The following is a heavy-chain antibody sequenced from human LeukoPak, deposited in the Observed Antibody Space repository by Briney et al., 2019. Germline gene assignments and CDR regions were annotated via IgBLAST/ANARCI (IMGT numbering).Heavy chain of an antibody. CDR2: ISAYNGNT. CDR3: ARGGPLLRFLEWLPSSINMDV. J-gene: IGHJ6*02. D-gene: IGHD3-3*01. V-gene: IGHV1-18*01. Sequence: EASVKVSCKASGYTFTSYGISWVRQAPGQGLEWMGWISAYNGNTNYAQKLQGRVTMTTDTSTSTAYMELRSLRSDDTAVYYCARGGPLLRFLEWLPSSINMDVWGQGTTVTVSS. CDR1: GYTFTSYG.